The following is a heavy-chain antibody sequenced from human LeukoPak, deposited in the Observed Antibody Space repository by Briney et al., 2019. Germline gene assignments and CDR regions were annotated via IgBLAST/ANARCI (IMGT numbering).Heavy chain of an antibody. J-gene: IGHJ5*02. V-gene: IGHV3-15*01. Sequence: GGSLRLSCAASGFTFSNAWVSWVRQAPGKGLEWVGLIKSKTDGGTTDYAAPVKGRFTISRDDTKNTLYLQMNSLKTQDTAVYYCTTIASIPPWGQGTLVTVSS. CDR1: GFTFSNAW. CDR2: IKSKTDGGTT. CDR3: TTIASIPP.